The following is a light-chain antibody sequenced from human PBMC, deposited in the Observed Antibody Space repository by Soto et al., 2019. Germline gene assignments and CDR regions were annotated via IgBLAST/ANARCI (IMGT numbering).Light chain of an antibody. V-gene: IGLV2-8*01. CDR3: VSHGGNNNLGV. J-gene: IGLJ3*02. Sequence: QSALTQPPSASGSPGQSVTISCTGTSSDIGAYNFVSWYQQHPGKAPKLMISEVSKRPSGVPDRFSGSKSGNTASLTVSGLQAEDEADYYCVSHGGNNNLGVFGGGTKLTVL. CDR1: SSDIGAYNF. CDR2: EVS.